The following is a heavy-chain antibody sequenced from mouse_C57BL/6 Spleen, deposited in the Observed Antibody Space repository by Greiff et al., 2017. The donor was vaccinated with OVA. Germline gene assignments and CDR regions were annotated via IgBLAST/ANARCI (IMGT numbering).Heavy chain of an antibody. Sequence: DVKLVESGGGLVQPGGSLSLSCAASGFTFTDYYMSWVRQTPGQALEWLGFIRNKANGYTTEYSASVKGRFTISRDNSQSILYLQMNALGAEDSATYYCARYYYAMDYWGQGTSVTVSS. J-gene: IGHJ4*01. CDR3: ARYYYAMDY. V-gene: IGHV7-3*01. CDR2: IRNKANGYTT. CDR1: GFTFTDYY.